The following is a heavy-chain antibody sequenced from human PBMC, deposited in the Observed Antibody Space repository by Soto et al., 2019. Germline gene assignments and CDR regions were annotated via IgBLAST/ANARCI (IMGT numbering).Heavy chain of an antibody. CDR3: ARGRFGEPHFDY. CDR2: IYYSGST. D-gene: IGHD3-10*01. Sequence: LSLTCTVSGGAISGGGYYWSWIRQHPGKGLEWIGYIYYSGSTYYNPSLKSRVTISVDTSKNQFSLKLSSVTAADTAVYYCARGRFGEPHFDYWGQGTLVTVSS. J-gene: IGHJ4*02. CDR1: GGAISGGGYY. V-gene: IGHV4-31*03.